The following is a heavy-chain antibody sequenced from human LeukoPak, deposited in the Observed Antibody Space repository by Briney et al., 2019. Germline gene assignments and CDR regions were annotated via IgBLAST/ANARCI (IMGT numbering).Heavy chain of an antibody. V-gene: IGHV3-23*01. CDR2: ISGRAGST. CDR3: AKDGVAGKIMYYFDC. CDR1: GFTFSSYA. J-gene: IGHJ4*02. Sequence: GGSLRLSCAASGFTFSSYAMNWVRQAPGKGLEWVSAISGRAGSTSYADSVKGRFTISRDNSKNTLYLQMNSLRAEDTAVYYCAKDGVAGKIMYYFDCWGQGTLVTVSS. D-gene: IGHD6-19*01.